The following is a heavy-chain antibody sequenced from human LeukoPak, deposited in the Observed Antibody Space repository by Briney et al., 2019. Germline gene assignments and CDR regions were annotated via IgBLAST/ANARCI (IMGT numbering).Heavy chain of an antibody. J-gene: IGHJ6*02. CDR2: IYYSGST. Sequence: SETLSLTCTVSGGSISSYYWSWIRQPPGKGLGWIGYIYYSGSTNYNPSLKSRVTISVDTSKNQFSLKLSSVTAADTAVYYCARHSNYGPLYGMDVWGQGTTVTVSS. D-gene: IGHD4-11*01. CDR1: GGSISSYY. CDR3: ARHSNYGPLYGMDV. V-gene: IGHV4-59*01.